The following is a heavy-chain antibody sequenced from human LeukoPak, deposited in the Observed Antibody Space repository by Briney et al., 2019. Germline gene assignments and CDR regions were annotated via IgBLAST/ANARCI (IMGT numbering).Heavy chain of an antibody. D-gene: IGHD3-10*01. Sequence: GGSLRLSCAASGFTFDDYGMSWVRQAPGKGLEWVSGINWNGGSTGYADSVKGRFTISRDNAKDSLYLQMNSLRAEDTALYYCARDPSIYDSGSTRGYWGQGTLVTVSS. CDR3: ARDPSIYDSGSTRGY. V-gene: IGHV3-20*04. CDR1: GFTFDDYG. CDR2: INWNGGST. J-gene: IGHJ4*02.